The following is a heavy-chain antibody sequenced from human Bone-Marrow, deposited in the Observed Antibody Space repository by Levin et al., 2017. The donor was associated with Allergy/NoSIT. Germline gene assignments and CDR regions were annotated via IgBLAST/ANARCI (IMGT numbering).Heavy chain of an antibody. D-gene: IGHD2-2*02. CDR2: ISYDGSNK. J-gene: IGHJ6*02. CDR3: ARDGGDIVVVPAAIRTKNYYYYYGMDV. Sequence: SCAASGFTFSSYAMHWVRQAPGKGLEWVAVISYDGSNKYYADSVKGRFTISRDNSKNTLYLQMNSLRAEDTAVYYCARDGGDIVVVPAAIRTKNYYYYYGMDVWGQGTTVTVSS. V-gene: IGHV3-30-3*01. CDR1: GFTFSSYA.